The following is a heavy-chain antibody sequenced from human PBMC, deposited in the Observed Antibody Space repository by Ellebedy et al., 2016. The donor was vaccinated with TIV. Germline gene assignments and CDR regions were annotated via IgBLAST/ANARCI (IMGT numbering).Heavy chain of an antibody. CDR2: INLSGGDT. Sequence: AASVKVSCRASGYTFTSSYMHWMRQAPGQGLEWLGIINLSGGDTTYAQNFQGRVTMTRDTSTNTVYMDLGSLRSEDTAVYYCARGRVRWGGPDYWGQGTLVTVSS. CDR3: ARGRVRWGGPDY. CDR1: GYTFTSSY. J-gene: IGHJ4*02. V-gene: IGHV1-46*01. D-gene: IGHD7-27*01.